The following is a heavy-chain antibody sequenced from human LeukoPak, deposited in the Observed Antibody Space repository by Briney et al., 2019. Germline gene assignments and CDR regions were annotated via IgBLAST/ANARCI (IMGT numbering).Heavy chain of an antibody. CDR1: GYSFPSYW. CDR3: ATCASPTSAADY. D-gene: IGHD6-13*01. V-gene: IGHV5-51*01. J-gene: IGHJ4*02. Sequence: GESLKISCKGFGYSFPSYWIGWVRQMPGKGLEWMGIIYPGDSDTRYSPSFQGQVTISADKSISTAYLQWSSLKASDTAMYYRATCASPTSAADYWGQGTLVTVSS. CDR2: IYPGDSDT.